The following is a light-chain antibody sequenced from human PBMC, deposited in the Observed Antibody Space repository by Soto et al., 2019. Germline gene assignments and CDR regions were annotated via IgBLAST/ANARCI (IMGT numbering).Light chain of an antibody. Sequence: EIVMTQSPATLSVSPGERATLSCRASQSVSSNLAWYQQNPGQAPSLLIYGASTSATGIPARFSGSCSGAEFTLTISSLQSEDFVVYYCHQYNNWPNNFGQGTKLEIK. CDR2: GAS. V-gene: IGKV3-15*01. CDR3: HQYNNWPNN. J-gene: IGKJ2*01. CDR1: QSVSSN.